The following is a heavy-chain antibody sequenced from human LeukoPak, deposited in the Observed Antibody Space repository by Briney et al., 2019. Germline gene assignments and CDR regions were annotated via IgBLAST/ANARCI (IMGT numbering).Heavy chain of an antibody. D-gene: IGHD4-17*01. CDR1: GYTFTSYD. J-gene: IGHJ3*02. CDR3: ASGDGGAPVTTRSVAFDI. CDR2: MNPNSGNT. V-gene: IGHV1-8*01. Sequence: ASVKVSCKASGYTFTSYDINWVRQATGQGLEWMGWMNPNSGNTGYAQKFQGRVTMTRNTSISTAYMELSSLRSEDTAVYYCASGDGGAPVTTRSVAFDIWGQGTMVTVSS.